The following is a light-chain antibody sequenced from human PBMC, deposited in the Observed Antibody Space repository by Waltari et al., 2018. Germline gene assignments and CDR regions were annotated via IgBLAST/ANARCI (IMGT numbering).Light chain of an antibody. CDR3: CSYAGSYTWV. J-gene: IGLJ3*02. CDR1: SSDVGNYNL. Sequence: QSALTRSASVSGSPGQSITISCTGTSSDVGNYNLVSWYQQYPGKAPKVMIYDDNRRPSGVSDRFSGSKSGNTASLTISGVQAEDEADYYCCSYAGSYTWVFGGGTKLTVL. CDR2: DDN. V-gene: IGLV2-23*01.